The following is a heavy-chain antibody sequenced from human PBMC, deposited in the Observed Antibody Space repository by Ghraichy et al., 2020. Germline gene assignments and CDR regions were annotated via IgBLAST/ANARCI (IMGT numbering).Heavy chain of an antibody. J-gene: IGHJ4*02. V-gene: IGHV3-23*01. CDR3: AKDQIGYNKPHDY. CDR2: ISGGGANS. Sequence: GALNISCAASGFTFDYCAMNWVRQAPGKGLEWVATISGGGANSYYADSVKGRFAISRDNSMNTLFLHMYSLRAEDTAVYFCAKDQIGYNKPHDYWGQGTLVTVSS. D-gene: IGHD5-24*01. CDR1: GFTFDYCA.